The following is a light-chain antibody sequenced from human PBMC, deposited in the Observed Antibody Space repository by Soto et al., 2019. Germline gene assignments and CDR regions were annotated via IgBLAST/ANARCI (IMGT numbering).Light chain of an antibody. CDR1: QSVGTN. CDR2: GAS. J-gene: IGKJ5*01. Sequence: IVMTQSPCTLSVSPGERATLSCRASQSVGTNLAWYQQRPGQAPRLLVYGASARASGIPPRFSGSGSGTDFTLTISSLQSEDFAVYYCQQLNYWPRITFGQGTRLEIK. V-gene: IGKV3-15*01. CDR3: QQLNYWPRIT.